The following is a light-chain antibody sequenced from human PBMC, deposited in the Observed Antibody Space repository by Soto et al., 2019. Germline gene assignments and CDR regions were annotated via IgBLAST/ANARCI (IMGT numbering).Light chain of an antibody. V-gene: IGLV6-57*02. CDR3: QSYDSSNPHVV. CDR1: SGSIASNY. Sequence: NFMLTQPHSVSESPGKTVTISCTGSSGSIASNYVQWYQQRPGSAPTTVIYEDNQRPSGVPDRFSGSIDSSSNSASLTISGLKTEDEADYYCQSYDSSNPHVVFGGRTKLTVL. CDR2: EDN. J-gene: IGLJ2*01.